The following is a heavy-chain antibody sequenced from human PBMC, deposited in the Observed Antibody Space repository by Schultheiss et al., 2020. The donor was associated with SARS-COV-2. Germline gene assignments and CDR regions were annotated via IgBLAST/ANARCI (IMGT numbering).Heavy chain of an antibody. Sequence: ASVKVSCKASGGTFSSYTISWVRQAPGQGLEWTGWSNPNSGGTNYAQKFQGRVTMTRDTSISTAYMELSRLRSDDTAVYYCARARTILGAFDIWGQGTMVTVSS. D-gene: IGHD3-3*01. CDR3: ARARTILGAFDI. CDR2: SNPNSGGT. J-gene: IGHJ3*02. CDR1: GGTFSSYT. V-gene: IGHV1-2*02.